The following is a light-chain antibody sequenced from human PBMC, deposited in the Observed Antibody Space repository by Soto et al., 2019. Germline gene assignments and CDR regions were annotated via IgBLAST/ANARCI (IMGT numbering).Light chain of an antibody. Sequence: DIQLTQSPSFLSASVGDRVTITCRASQGISSYLAWYQQKPGKAPKLLIYAASILQSGVPSRFSGSGSGTEFTLTISSLQPEDFATYCCQQLNSYPLTFGGGTKVEIK. CDR2: AAS. J-gene: IGKJ4*01. V-gene: IGKV1-9*01. CDR1: QGISSY. CDR3: QQLNSYPLT.